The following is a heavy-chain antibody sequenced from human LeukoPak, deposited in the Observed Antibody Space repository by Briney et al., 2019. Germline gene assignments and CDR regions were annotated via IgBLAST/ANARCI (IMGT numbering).Heavy chain of an antibody. Sequence: GGSLRLSCVASGFIFRNYAMSWVRQAPGEGLEWVSGISDNGGGTYYADSLKGRFTISRDNSKNMLYLQMNSLRAEDTAVYYCAKESGALGAPLYDYWGRGILVTASS. CDR1: GFIFRNYA. CDR3: AKESGALGAPLYDY. CDR2: ISDNGGGT. J-gene: IGHJ4*02. V-gene: IGHV3-23*01. D-gene: IGHD4/OR15-4a*01.